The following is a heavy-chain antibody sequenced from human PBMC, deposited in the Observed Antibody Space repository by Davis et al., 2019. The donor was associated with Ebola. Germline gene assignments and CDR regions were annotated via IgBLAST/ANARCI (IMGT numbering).Heavy chain of an antibody. CDR3: AGHTSGGWYYFNM. J-gene: IGHJ4*02. V-gene: IGHV4-59*08. CDR2: ISSTGGT. Sequence: GSLRLSCSVSGVFISSYNWVWIRQPPGKELEWIGYISSTGGTNDNPSLKSRVSMSLDKSKNQFSLRLISVTAADTAIYYCAGHTSGGWYYFNMWGQGTLVTVSS. CDR1: GVFISSYN. D-gene: IGHD6-19*01.